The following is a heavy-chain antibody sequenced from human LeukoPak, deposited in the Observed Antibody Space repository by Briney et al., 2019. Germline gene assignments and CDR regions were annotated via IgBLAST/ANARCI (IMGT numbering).Heavy chain of an antibody. CDR2: IDPSDSYT. CDR1: GYSFTSYW. CDR3: ARAYSGYDSYYYYYGMDV. J-gene: IGHJ6*04. V-gene: IGHV5-10-1*01. Sequence: GESLKISCKGSGYSFTSYWISWVRQMPGKGLEWMGRIDPSDSYTNYSPSFQGHVTISADKSISPAYLQWSSLKASDTATYYCARAYSGYDSYYYYYGMDVWGKGTTVTVSS. D-gene: IGHD5-12*01.